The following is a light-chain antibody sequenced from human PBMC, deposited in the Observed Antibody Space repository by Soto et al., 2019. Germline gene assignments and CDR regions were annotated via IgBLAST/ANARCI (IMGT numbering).Light chain of an antibody. CDR2: EVN. V-gene: IGLV2-8*01. CDR1: SSDVGGYNY. CDR3: SSYAGSNNWV. Sequence: QSVLTQPPSASGSPGQSVTISCTGTSSDVGGYNYVAWYQQHPGKAPKFMIYEVNKRPSGVPDRFSGSKSGNTASLTVSGLQTEDEAEYYCSSYAGSNNWVFGGGTKLTVL. J-gene: IGLJ3*02.